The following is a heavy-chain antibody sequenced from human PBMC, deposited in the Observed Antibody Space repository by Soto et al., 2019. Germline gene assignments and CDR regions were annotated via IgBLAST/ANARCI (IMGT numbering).Heavy chain of an antibody. J-gene: IGHJ6*02. CDR1: GYTFTSYD. CDR2: MNPNSGNT. Sequence: ASVKVSCKASGYTFTSYDINWVRQATGQGLEWMGWMNPNSGNTGYAQMFQGRVTMTRNTSISTAYIELSSLRSEDTAVYYCARPYYYDSTSIRGYYYYGMDVWGQGTTVTVSS. V-gene: IGHV1-8*01. CDR3: ARPYYYDSTSIRGYYYYGMDV. D-gene: IGHD3-22*01.